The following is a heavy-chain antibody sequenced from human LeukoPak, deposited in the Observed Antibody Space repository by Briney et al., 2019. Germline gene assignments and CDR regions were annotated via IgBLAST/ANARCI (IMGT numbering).Heavy chain of an antibody. CDR3: ARDRGWYDY. CDR1: GFTFNNYG. V-gene: IGHV3-30*03. J-gene: IGHJ4*02. CDR2: ISYDGSNK. Sequence: PGRSLRLSCAASGFTFNNYGIHWVRQAAGKGLEWVAVISYDGSNKYYADSVKGRFTISRDNSKNTLYLQMNSLRAEDTAVYYCARDRGWYDYWGQGTLVTVSS. D-gene: IGHD6-19*01.